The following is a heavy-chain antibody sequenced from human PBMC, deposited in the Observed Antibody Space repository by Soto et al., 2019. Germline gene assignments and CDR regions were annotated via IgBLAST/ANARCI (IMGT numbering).Heavy chain of an antibody. D-gene: IGHD4-4*01. V-gene: IGHV3-30-3*01. J-gene: IGHJ4*02. CDR3: ARVYSSLDYGIDS. Sequence: PGGSLRLSCAASGFTFSSYSMHWVRQAPGKGLEWVAVISYDGTHKYYADSVKGRFTISRDNSKNTLFLQVNSLGPEDTAVYYCARVYSSLDYGIDSWGLGTLVTVSS. CDR1: GFTFSSYS. CDR2: ISYDGTHK.